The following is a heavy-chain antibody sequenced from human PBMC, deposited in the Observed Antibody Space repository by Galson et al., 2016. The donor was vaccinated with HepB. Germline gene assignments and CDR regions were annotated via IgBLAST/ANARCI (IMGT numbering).Heavy chain of an antibody. CDR1: GFTFGDYA. D-gene: IGHD6-13*01. CDR3: TVSPAPGVDY. Sequence: SLRLSCAGSGFTFGDYAMSWFRQAPGKGLEWVGVIRSKAYGERPEYAASVNDRFTISRDDSKNMLYLQMNDLKTEDTALYHCTVSPAPGVDYWGQGTLVTVSS. J-gene: IGHJ4*02. V-gene: IGHV3-49*03. CDR2: IRSKAYGERP.